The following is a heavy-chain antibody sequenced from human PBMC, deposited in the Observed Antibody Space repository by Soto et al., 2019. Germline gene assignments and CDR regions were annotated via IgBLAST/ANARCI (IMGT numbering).Heavy chain of an antibody. CDR2: INHSGST. V-gene: IGHV4-34*01. CDR1: GGSFSGYY. D-gene: IGHD1-7*01. CDR3: ARETRNWNYVRGDY. Sequence: PXXTLSLTCAVYGGSFSGYYWRWILQPPGKGLEWIGEINHSGSTNYNPSLKSRVTISVDTSKNQFSLKLSSVTAADTAVYYCARETRNWNYVRGDYWGQGTLVTVSS. J-gene: IGHJ4*02.